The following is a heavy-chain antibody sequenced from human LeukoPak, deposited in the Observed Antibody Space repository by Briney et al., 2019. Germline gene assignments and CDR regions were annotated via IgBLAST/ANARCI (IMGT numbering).Heavy chain of an antibody. CDR1: GGSISSSSYY. CDR3: ARYETDSSSFGY. D-gene: IGHD6-6*01. CDR2: IYYSGST. V-gene: IGHV4-39*01. J-gene: IGHJ4*02. Sequence: KPSETLSLTCTVSGGSISSSSYYWGWIRQPPGKGLEWIGSIYYSGSTYYNPSLKSRVTISVDTSKNQFSLKLSSVTAADTAVYYCARYETDSSSFGYWGQGTLVTVSS.